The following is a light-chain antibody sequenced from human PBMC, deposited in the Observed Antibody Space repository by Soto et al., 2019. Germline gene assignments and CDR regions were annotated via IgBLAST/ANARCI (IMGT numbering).Light chain of an antibody. CDR2: AAS. Sequence: EIVLTQSPGTLSLSPGERATLSCRASQSVSGSSLAWYQHTPGQGPRLLIYAASSRAAGVPDRFSGSGSGTDFTLTISRLEPEDFAVYYCQQYGSSPWTFGQGSKADIK. V-gene: IGKV3-20*01. CDR1: QSVSGSS. J-gene: IGKJ1*01. CDR3: QQYGSSPWT.